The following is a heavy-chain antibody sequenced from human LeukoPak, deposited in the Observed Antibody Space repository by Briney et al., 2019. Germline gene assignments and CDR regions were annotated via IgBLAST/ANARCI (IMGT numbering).Heavy chain of an antibody. Sequence: ASVKVSCKASGYTFTGYYMHWVRQAPGQGLEWMGWINPNSGGTNYAQKFQGRVTMTRDTSISTAYMELSRLRSDDTAVYYCARDWYCSSTSCYFLDYWGQGTLVTVSS. CDR3: ARDWYCSSTSCYFLDY. V-gene: IGHV1-2*02. D-gene: IGHD2-2*01. CDR2: INPNSGGT. CDR1: GYTFTGYY. J-gene: IGHJ4*02.